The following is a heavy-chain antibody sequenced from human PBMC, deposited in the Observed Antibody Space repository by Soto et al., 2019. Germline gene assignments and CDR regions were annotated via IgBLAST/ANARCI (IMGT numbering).Heavy chain of an antibody. CDR2: INHSGST. D-gene: IGHD4-17*01. CDR1: GGSFSGYY. CDR3: ARVGMTTVTTGMEV. Sequence: SETLSLTCAVYGGSFSGYYLSWIRQPPGKGLEWIWEINHSGSTNYDPSLKSRVTISVDTSKNQFSLKLSSVTAADTAVYYCARVGMTTVTTGMEVWGQGTTVTVSS. J-gene: IGHJ6*02. V-gene: IGHV4-34*01.